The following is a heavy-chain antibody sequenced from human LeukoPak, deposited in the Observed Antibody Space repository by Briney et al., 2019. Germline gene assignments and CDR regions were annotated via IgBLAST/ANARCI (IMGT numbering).Heavy chain of an antibody. CDR1: GFTFSSYA. CDR2: ISGSGGST. CDR3: AKHRRDGYNSDAFDI. J-gene: IGHJ3*02. Sequence: AGGSLRLSCAASGFTFSSYAMSWVRQAPGKGLEWVSAISGSGGSTYYADSVKGRFTISRDNSKNTLYLQMNSLRAEDTAVYYCAKHRRDGYNSDAFDIWGQGTMVTVSS. D-gene: IGHD5-24*01. V-gene: IGHV3-23*01.